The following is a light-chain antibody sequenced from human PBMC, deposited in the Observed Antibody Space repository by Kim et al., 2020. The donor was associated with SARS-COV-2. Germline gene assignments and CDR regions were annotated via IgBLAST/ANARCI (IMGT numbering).Light chain of an antibody. J-gene: IGKJ2*01. CDR1: QSISNY. Sequence: DIQMTQSPSSLSASVEDRVTITCRASQSISNYLNWYQQKPGRAPNLLIYAASKLQSGVSSRFSGSGSGTDFTLTITSLQPEDFATYYCQQSHSTLYTFGQGTKLEI. CDR2: AAS. V-gene: IGKV1-39*01. CDR3: QQSHSTLYT.